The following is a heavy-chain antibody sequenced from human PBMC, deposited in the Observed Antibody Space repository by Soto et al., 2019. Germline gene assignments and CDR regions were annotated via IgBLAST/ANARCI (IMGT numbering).Heavy chain of an antibody. V-gene: IGHV4-34*01. D-gene: IGHD3-9*01. J-gene: IGHJ4*02. CDR1: VGTVSGYY. Sequence: PSETLSLTCEVYVGTVSGYYWSWLRPPPGKGLEWRGEINHSGSTNYNPSLKSRVTISVDTSNNQFSLKLSSVTAADTAVYYCARWARYFDWLLEDYFDYWGQGTLVTVSS. CDR2: INHSGST. CDR3: ARWARYFDWLLEDYFDY.